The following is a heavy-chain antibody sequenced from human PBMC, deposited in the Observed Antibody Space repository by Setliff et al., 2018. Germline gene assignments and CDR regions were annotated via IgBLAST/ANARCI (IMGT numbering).Heavy chain of an antibody. V-gene: IGHV4-34*01. CDR3: ARGGTFRYFDY. Sequence: SETLSLTCAIYGGSFSGYYWSWIRQSPEKGLEWIGEVNHNGRNINYNPSLGGRVTVSVDTSKNQFSLRLISVTAADTAVYYCARGGTFRYFDYWGQGTPVTVSS. CDR1: GGSFSGYY. J-gene: IGHJ4*02. CDR2: VNHNGRNI.